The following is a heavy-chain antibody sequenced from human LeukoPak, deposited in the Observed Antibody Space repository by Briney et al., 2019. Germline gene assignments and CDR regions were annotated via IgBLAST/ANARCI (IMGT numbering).Heavy chain of an antibody. CDR2: IYTSGST. CDR1: GGSISSYY. J-gene: IGHJ4*02. CDR3: ARRALRSPAHPPFDY. Sequence: SETLSLTCTVSGGSISSYYWSWIRQPPGKGLEWIGYIYTSGSTNYNPSLKSRVTISVDTSKNQFSLKLSSVTAADTAVYYCARRALRSPAHPPFDYWGQGTLVTVSS. D-gene: IGHD4-17*01. V-gene: IGHV4-4*09.